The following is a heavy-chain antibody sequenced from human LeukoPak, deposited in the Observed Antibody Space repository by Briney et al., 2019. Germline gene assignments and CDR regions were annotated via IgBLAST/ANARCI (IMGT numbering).Heavy chain of an antibody. CDR3: ARGKPRRVFGGPRPFDY. Sequence: PSETLSLTCTVSGGSISNGTSYWTWIRQPAGKSLEWLGRIYSSGSTNYNPSLKSRVTISVDASKNQFSLKLSSVTAADTAVYYCARGKPRRVFGGPRPFDYWGQGTLVTVSS. CDR2: IYSSGST. D-gene: IGHD4-23*01. CDR1: GGSISNGTSY. J-gene: IGHJ4*02. V-gene: IGHV4-61*02.